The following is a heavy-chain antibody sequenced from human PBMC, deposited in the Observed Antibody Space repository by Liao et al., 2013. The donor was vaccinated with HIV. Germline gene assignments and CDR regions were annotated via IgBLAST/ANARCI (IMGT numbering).Heavy chain of an antibody. Sequence: QVQLQESGPGLVKPSQTLSLTCTVSGGSISRYYWNWIRQPAGEGLEWIGRIYSDGSTSYSPSLKSRVTMSVDTSKNQFSLRLSSVTAADTAVYYCARDVASRDYDFWSGPYYMDVWGKGTAVTVSS. D-gene: IGHD3-3*01. CDR1: GGSISRYY. CDR3: ARDVASRDYDFWSGPYYMDV. CDR2: IYSDGST. J-gene: IGHJ6*03. V-gene: IGHV4-4*07.